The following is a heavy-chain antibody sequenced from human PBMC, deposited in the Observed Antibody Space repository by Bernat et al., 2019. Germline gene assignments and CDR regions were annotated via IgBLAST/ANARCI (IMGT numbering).Heavy chain of an antibody. J-gene: IGHJ6*02. V-gene: IGHV3-33*01. CDR2: IWYDGSNK. CDR1: GFTFSSYG. Sequence: QVQLVESGGGVVQPGRSLRLSCAASGFTFSSYGMHWVRQAPGKGLEWVAVIWYDGSNKYYADSVKGRFTISRDNSKNTLYLQMNSLRAEDTAVYYCAREPHNWNWDPYYYGMDVWGQGTTVTVSS. D-gene: IGHD1-7*01. CDR3: AREPHNWNWDPYYYGMDV.